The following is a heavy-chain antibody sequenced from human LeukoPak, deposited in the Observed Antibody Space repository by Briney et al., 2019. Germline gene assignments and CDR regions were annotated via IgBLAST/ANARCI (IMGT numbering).Heavy chain of an antibody. CDR1: GFTFSYYS. J-gene: IGHJ4*02. D-gene: IGHD3-22*01. CDR2: ISSTSSYI. CDR3: VNSYRDRLLQYFDF. V-gene: IGHV3-21*01. Sequence: PGGSLRLSCAASGFTFSYYSMNWVRQAPGKGLEWVATISSTSSYIYYADSLKGRFTISRDNARNSLYLQMNNLRVEDTAVYYCVNSYRDRLLQYFDFWGQGTLVTVSS.